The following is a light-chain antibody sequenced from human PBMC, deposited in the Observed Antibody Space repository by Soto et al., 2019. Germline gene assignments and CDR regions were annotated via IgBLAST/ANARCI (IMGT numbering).Light chain of an antibody. CDR2: DAS. CDR3: QQRANWPLT. V-gene: IGKV3-11*01. Sequence: EIVLTQSPATLSLSPGERATLSCRASRSISSYLIWSQQKPGQAPRLLIYDASSRATAIPARFSGSGSGTDFTLTISNLEPEDFAVYYCQQRANWPLTFGGGTNVEI. J-gene: IGKJ4*01. CDR1: RSISSY.